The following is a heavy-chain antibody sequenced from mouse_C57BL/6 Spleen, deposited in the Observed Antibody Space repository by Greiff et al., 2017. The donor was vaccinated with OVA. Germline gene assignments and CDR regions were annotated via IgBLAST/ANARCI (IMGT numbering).Heavy chain of an antibody. CDR1: GYTFTSYW. V-gene: IGHV1-69*01. CDR2: IDPSDSYT. Sequence: QVQLQQPGAELVMPGASVKLSCKASGYTFTSYWMHWVKQRPGQGLEWIGEIDPSDSYTNYNQKFKGKSTLTVDKSSSTAYMQLSSLTSEDSAVYYCARGEEDYDSFAYWGQGTLVTVSA. D-gene: IGHD2-4*01. J-gene: IGHJ3*01. CDR3: ARGEEDYDSFAY.